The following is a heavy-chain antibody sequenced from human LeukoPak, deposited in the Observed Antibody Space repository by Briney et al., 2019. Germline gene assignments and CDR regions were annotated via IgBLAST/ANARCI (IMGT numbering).Heavy chain of an antibody. J-gene: IGHJ1*01. CDR2: ITRSDYI. CDR1: GFTFSSYS. V-gene: IGHV3-21*01. Sequence: GGSLRLSCAASGFTFSSYSMNWVRQAPGKGLEWVSSITRSDYIYYADSVKGRFTISRDNAKNSLYLQMNSLRAEDTAVYYCSVRRYFQHWGQGTLVTVSS. CDR3: SVRRYFQH.